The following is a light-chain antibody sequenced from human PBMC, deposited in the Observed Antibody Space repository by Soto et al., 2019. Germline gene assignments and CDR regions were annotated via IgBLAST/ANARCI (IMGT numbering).Light chain of an antibody. CDR3: QSYDSSLPV. J-gene: IGLJ2*01. V-gene: IGLV1-40*01. CDR2: GNS. CDR1: SSNIGAGYD. Sequence: QSVLTQPPSVSGAPGQRVTISCTGSSSNIGAGYDVHWYQQLPGTAPKLLIYGNSNRPSGFPDRFSGSKSGTSASLAITGLQAEDEADYYCQSYDSSLPVFGGGTKVTVL.